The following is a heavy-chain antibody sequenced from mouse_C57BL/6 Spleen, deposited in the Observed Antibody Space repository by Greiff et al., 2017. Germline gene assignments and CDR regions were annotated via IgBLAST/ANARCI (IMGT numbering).Heavy chain of an antibody. V-gene: IGHV1-22*01. CDR3: ARSADDGFDY. Sequence: VQLLQSGPGLVKPGASLKMSCTASGYTFTDYNMHWVKQSPGKSLEWIGYINPNNGGTSYNQKFKGKGTLTVNKSSSTAYMELRSLTSEDSAVYYCARSADDGFDYWGQGTTLTVSS. CDR1: GYTFTDYN. J-gene: IGHJ2*01. D-gene: IGHD2-12*01. CDR2: INPNNGGT.